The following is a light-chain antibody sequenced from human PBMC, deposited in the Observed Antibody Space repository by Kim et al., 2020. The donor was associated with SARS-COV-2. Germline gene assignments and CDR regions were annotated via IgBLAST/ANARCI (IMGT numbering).Light chain of an antibody. Sequence: ASVGDRVTITCRASQGISNYLGWYQQKPGTVPNLLFYAASALQSGVPSRFSGSGSGTDFTLTITSLQPEDVGTYYCQKYNSAPLTFGGGTKVDIK. J-gene: IGKJ4*01. CDR3: QKYNSAPLT. CDR1: QGISNY. V-gene: IGKV1-27*01. CDR2: AAS.